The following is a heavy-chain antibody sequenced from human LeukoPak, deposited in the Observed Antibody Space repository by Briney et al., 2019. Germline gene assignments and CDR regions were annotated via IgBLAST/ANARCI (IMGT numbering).Heavy chain of an antibody. CDR2: FDPEDGET. Sequence: GASVKVSRKVSVYTHTELSMHWVRQAPGKGLEWMGGFDPEDGETIYAQKFQGRVTMTEDTSTDTAYMELSSLRSEDTAVYYCATERAYSGSYSFDYWGQGTLVTVSS. J-gene: IGHJ4*02. V-gene: IGHV1-24*01. CDR1: VYTHTELS. CDR3: ATERAYSGSYSFDY. D-gene: IGHD1-26*01.